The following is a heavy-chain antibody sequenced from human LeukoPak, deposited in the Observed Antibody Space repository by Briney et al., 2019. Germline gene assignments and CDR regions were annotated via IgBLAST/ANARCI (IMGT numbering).Heavy chain of an antibody. CDR1: GGTFSSYA. Sequence: SVKVSCKASGGTFSSYAISWVRQAPGQGPEWMGGIIPIFGAANYAQKFQGRVTITADESTSTAYMELSSLRSEDTAVYYCARGGSSGVDYWGQGTLVTVSS. V-gene: IGHV1-69*13. J-gene: IGHJ4*02. CDR2: IIPIFGAA. D-gene: IGHD2-15*01. CDR3: ARGGSSGVDY.